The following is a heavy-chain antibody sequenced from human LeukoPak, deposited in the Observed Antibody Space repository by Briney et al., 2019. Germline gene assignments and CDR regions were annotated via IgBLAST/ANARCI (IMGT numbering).Heavy chain of an antibody. CDR2: IYPGDSDT. V-gene: IGHV5-51*01. CDR3: ARSHYDFWSGYYRGFDY. CDR1: GYSFTSYW. Sequence: GESLKISCKGSGYSFTSYWIGWVRQMPGKGLEWMGIIYPGDSDTRYSPSFQGQVTISADKSISTAYLQWSSLEASDTGMYYCARSHYDFWSGYYRGFDYWGQGTLVTVS. J-gene: IGHJ4*02. D-gene: IGHD3-3*01.